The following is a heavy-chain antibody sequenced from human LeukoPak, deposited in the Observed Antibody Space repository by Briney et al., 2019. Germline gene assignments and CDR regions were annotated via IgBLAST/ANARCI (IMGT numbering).Heavy chain of an antibody. CDR1: GFTFSSYG. CDR3: ARDGKVPATSSYYYYYGMDV. CDR2: IWYDGSNK. Sequence: PGRSLRLSCAASGFTFSSYGMHWVRQAPGKGLEWVAVIWYDGSNKYYADSVKGRFTISRDNSKNTLYLQMNSLRAEDTAVYYCARDGKVPATSSYYYYYGMDVWGQGTTVTVSS. J-gene: IGHJ6*02. V-gene: IGHV3-33*01. D-gene: IGHD2-2*01.